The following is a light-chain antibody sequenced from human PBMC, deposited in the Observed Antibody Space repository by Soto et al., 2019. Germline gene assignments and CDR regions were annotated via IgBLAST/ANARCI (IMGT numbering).Light chain of an antibody. CDR3: HQYGSSPSYT. CDR2: GAS. CDR1: QGVRSSSY. V-gene: IGKV3-20*01. J-gene: IGKJ2*01. Sequence: EIVLTQSPGTLSLSPGEGATLSCRASQGVRSSSYLAWYQQKPGQAPRLLIYGASSRATGIPDRFSGSGSGTDFTLTISRLEPEDFAVYYCHQYGSSPSYTFGQGTKLEIK.